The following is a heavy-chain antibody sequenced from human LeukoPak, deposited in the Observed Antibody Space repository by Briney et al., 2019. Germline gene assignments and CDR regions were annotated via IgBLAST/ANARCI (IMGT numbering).Heavy chain of an antibody. CDR2: INSDGSGT. CDR1: GFTFSSYW. J-gene: IGHJ4*02. V-gene: IGHV3-74*01. CDR3: ARGYSGSGSPY. D-gene: IGHD3-10*01. Sequence: GGSLRLSCAASGFTFSSYWMYWVRQAPGKGLVWVSRINSDGSGTSYADSVKGRFSISRDNAKNTMFLQMNSLGAEDTAVYYCARGYSGSGSPYWGQGTLVTVSS.